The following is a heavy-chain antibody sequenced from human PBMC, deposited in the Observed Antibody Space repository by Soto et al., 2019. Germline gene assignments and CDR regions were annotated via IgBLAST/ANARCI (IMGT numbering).Heavy chain of an antibody. Sequence: QVQLVQSGAEVKKPGSSVKVSCKASGGTFSSYTISWVRQAPGQGLEWMGRIIPILGIANYAQKCQGRVTITADKSTSTAYMELSSLRSEDTAVDYGARTSGVLGFGDHKGGGFDPWGQGTLVTVSS. CDR1: GGTFSSYT. J-gene: IGHJ5*02. D-gene: IGHD3-10*01. V-gene: IGHV1-69*02. CDR2: IIPILGIA. CDR3: ARTSGVLGFGDHKGGGFDP.